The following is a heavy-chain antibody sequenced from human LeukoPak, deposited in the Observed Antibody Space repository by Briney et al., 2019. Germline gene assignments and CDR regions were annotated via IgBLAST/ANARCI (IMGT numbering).Heavy chain of an antibody. D-gene: IGHD2-2*01. V-gene: IGHV3-7*01. J-gene: IGHJ4*02. Sequence: PSETLSLTCTVSGGSISSSSYYWGWIRQPPGKGLEWVANIKQDGAEKYYVDSVKGRFTISRDNAKSSLYLQMNSLRAEDTAVYYCASPYCSTTSCSTLHDFWGQGTLVTVPS. CDR1: GGSISSSSYY. CDR2: IKQDGAEK. CDR3: ASPYCSTTSCSTLHDF.